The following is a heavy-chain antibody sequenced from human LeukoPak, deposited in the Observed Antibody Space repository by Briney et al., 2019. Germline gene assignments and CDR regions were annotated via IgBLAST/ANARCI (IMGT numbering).Heavy chain of an antibody. J-gene: IGHJ4*02. Sequence: GGSLRLSCEVSGFTFSSHWMHWVRQAPGKGPVWVSRTNADGSTTNYADSVKGRFTISRDNSKDTLYLQMHSLRPEDTAMYYCAKGQRPPYGSGTYYFDYWGQGTLVTVSS. D-gene: IGHD3-10*01. V-gene: IGHV3-74*01. CDR3: AKGQRPPYGSGTYYFDY. CDR1: GFTFSSHW. CDR2: TNADGSTT.